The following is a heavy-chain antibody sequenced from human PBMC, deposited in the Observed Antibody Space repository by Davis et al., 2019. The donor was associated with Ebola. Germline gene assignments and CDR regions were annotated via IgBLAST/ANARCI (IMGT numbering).Heavy chain of an antibody. Sequence: GESLKISCAASGFPFSHYGMHWVRQAPGKGLEWVTGIWNHGNDYLYADSVRGRFTICRDNSKNTLYLQMNSLRAEDTAVYYCAREVGIQLWLGRYGMDVWGKGTTVTVYS. CDR3: AREVGIQLWLGRYGMDV. CDR1: GFPFSHYG. D-gene: IGHD5-18*01. J-gene: IGHJ6*04. V-gene: IGHV3-33*01. CDR2: IWNHGNDY.